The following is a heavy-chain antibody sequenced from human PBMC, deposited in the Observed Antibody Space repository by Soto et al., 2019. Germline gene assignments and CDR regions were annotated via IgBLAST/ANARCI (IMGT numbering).Heavy chain of an antibody. CDR2: MFHSGKA. D-gene: IGHD2-2*01. Sequence: SETLSLTCAVSGYSISSGYYWGWVRQPPGKGLEWLGSMFHSGKAYYNPSLKSRLTISVDTSKNQFSLRLNSVTAADTAVYYCARGHIVVVPTVGWFDTWGQGTLVNVS. CDR3: ARGHIVVVPTVGWFDT. V-gene: IGHV4-38-2*01. J-gene: IGHJ5*02. CDR1: GYSISSGYY.